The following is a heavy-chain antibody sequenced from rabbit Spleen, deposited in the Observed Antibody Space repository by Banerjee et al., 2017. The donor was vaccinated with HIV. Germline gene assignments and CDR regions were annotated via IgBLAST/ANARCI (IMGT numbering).Heavy chain of an antibody. J-gene: IGHJ6*01. CDR3: ARDLDGVIGWNFGW. CDR2: IYTSKGST. Sequence: QSLEESGGDLVKPGASLTLTCTASGFSFSSSYFMCWVRQAPGKGLEWIVCIYTSKGSTWYASWVNGRFTISKTSSTTVTLQMTSLTAADTATYFCARDLDGVIGWNFGWWGPGTLVTVS. V-gene: IGHV1S40*01. CDR1: GFSFSSSYF. D-gene: IGHD4-1*01.